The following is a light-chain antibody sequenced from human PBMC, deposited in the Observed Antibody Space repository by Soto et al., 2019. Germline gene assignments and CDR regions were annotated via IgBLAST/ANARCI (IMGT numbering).Light chain of an antibody. J-gene: IGKJ5*01. CDR2: AAS. CDR1: QSFGSW. V-gene: IGKV1D-12*01. CDR3: QQGNSFPLT. Sequence: DIPMTQSPSSVSASVGDRVTITCRASQSFGSWLAWYQQRPGKSPKLLIYAASTLQSGVPSRFSGSESGTDFTLTISSLQPEDFATYYCQQGNSFPLTFGQGTRLEIK.